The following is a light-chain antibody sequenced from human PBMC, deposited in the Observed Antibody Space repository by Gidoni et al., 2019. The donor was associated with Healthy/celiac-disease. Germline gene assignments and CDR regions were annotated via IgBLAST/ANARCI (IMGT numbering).Light chain of an antibody. CDR1: QDINNY. CDR2: DAS. Sequence: DIQMTQSPSSLSASVGDRVTITCQASQDINNYLNWYQQKPGKAPKLLIYDASNLETGGPSRFSGSGSGTDFTFTISSLQPEDIATYYCQQYDNLPLTFGGGTKVEIK. V-gene: IGKV1-33*01. CDR3: QQYDNLPLT. J-gene: IGKJ4*01.